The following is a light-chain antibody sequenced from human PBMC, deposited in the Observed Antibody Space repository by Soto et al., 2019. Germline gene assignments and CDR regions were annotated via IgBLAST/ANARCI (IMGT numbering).Light chain of an antibody. V-gene: IGLV2-14*03. CDR1: SSDVDAYNH. Sequence: QSALTQPASVSGSPGQSITISCTGTSSDVDAYNHVSWHQQHPGKVPKVMIYEVNNRPSGVSNRFSASKSGNTASLTISGLQAEDEATYYCSSFTSGGTWVFGGGTKVTVL. J-gene: IGLJ3*02. CDR2: EVN. CDR3: SSFTSGGTWV.